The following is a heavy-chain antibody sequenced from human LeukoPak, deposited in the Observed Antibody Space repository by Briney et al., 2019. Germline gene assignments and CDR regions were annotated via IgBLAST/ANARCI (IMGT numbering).Heavy chain of an antibody. CDR1: GFTFSSYG. V-gene: IGHV3-21*01. CDR2: ISGSGGST. D-gene: IGHD4-17*01. J-gene: IGHJ4*02. CDR3: AREGEWAPNDDYGDYGDY. Sequence: PGGSLRLSCAASGFTFSSYGMHWVRQAPGKGLEWVSVISGSGGSTYYADSVKGRFTISRDNAKNSLYLQMNSLRAEDTAVYYCAREGEWAPNDDYGDYGDYWGQGTLVTVSS.